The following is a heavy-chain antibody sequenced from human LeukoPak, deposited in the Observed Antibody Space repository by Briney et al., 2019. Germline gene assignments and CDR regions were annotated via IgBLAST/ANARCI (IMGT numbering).Heavy chain of an antibody. V-gene: IGHV3-48*03. Sequence: GGSLRLSCAASGFTFSSYEMNWVRQAPGKGLEWVSYISSSGSTIYYADSVKGRFTISRDNAKNSLYLQMNSPRAEDTAVYYCARDVVRGVYGMDVWGKGTTVTVSS. J-gene: IGHJ6*04. D-gene: IGHD3-10*01. CDR3: ARDVVRGVYGMDV. CDR1: GFTFSSYE. CDR2: ISSSGSTI.